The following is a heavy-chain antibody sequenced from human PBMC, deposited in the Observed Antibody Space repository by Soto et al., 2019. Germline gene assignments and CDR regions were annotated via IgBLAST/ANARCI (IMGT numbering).Heavy chain of an antibody. CDR2: IYPGDSDT. CDR3: ATYYGSGSYYAESAHYFDY. V-gene: IGHV5-51*03. J-gene: IGHJ4*02. Sequence: EVQLVQSGAEVKKPGESLKISCKGSGYSFTSYWIGWVRQMPGKGLEWMGIIYPGDSDTRYSPSFQGQVTISADKSISTAYLQWSSLKASDTAMYYCATYYGSGSYYAESAHYFDYWGQGTLVTVSS. D-gene: IGHD3-10*01. CDR1: GYSFTSYW.